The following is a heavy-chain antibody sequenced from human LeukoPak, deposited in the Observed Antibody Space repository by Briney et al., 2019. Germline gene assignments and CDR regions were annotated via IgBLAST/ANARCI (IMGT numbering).Heavy chain of an antibody. CDR2: IDPNSGDT. CDR1: DYTSTAYY. V-gene: IGHV1-2*06. CDR3: ATSVAVVGSFDY. Sequence: ASVKVSCKASDYTSTAYYIHWVRQAPGQGLEWMGRIDPNSGDTSYVQKFQGRVTMTRDTSISTAHMDLSGLISDDTAVYYCATSVAVVGSFDYWGQGTLVTVSS. J-gene: IGHJ4*02. D-gene: IGHD6-19*01.